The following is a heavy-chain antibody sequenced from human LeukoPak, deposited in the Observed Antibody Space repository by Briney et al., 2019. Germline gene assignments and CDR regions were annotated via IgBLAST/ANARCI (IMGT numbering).Heavy chain of an antibody. CDR3: ARGIYCSGNSCYYYYYYMDG. CDR2: IYSSWST. D-gene: IGHD2-2*01. CDR1: GGSISSYY. Sequence: SETLSLTCTVSGGSISSYYWSWIRQPAGKGLEWIGRIYSSWSTNYNPSLKSRVTMSVDTSKNQFSLKLSSVTAADTAVYYCARGIYCSGNSCYYYYYYMDGWGKGTTVTVSS. J-gene: IGHJ6*03. V-gene: IGHV4-4*07.